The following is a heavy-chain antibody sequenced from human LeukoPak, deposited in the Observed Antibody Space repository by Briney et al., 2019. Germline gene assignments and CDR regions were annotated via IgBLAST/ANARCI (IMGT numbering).Heavy chain of an antibody. Sequence: SETLSLTCAVYGGSFSGYYWTWIRQAPGKGLEWIGEINHSGSTNYNPSLKSRVTISVDTSKNQFSLKLSSVTAADTAVYYCARGGASPIYYYYYGMDVWGQGTTVTVSS. CDR2: INHSGST. J-gene: IGHJ6*02. CDR3: ARGGASPIYYYYYGMDV. CDR1: GGSFSGYY. V-gene: IGHV4-34*01.